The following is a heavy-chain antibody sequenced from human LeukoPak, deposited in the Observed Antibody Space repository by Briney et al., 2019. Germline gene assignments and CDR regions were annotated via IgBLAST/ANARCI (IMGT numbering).Heavy chain of an antibody. D-gene: IGHD6-19*01. J-gene: IGHJ5*02. Sequence: PSDTLSLTCAVSGHSISSSNWWGWIRQPPGKGLEWIGYIYYSGTTYYNPSLKSRVTMSVDTSKNQFSLKLSSVTAVDTAVYYCARTDRQWSSVDPWGQGTLVTVSS. CDR2: IYYSGTT. CDR1: GHSISSSNW. CDR3: ARTDRQWSSVDP. V-gene: IGHV4-28*01.